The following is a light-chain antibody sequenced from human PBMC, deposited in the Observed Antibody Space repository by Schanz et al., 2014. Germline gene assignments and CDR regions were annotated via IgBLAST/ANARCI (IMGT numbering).Light chain of an antibody. V-gene: IGLV2-11*01. J-gene: IGLJ3*02. CDR3: SSYTSSSTRV. Sequence: QSALTQPRSVSGSPGQSVTISCTGTSSDVGAYNDVSWYQQHPGKAPKLMIYDVNKRPSGVPDRFSGSKSGNTASLTISGLQGEDEADYYCSSYTSSSTRVFGGGTKLTVL. CDR2: DVN. CDR1: SSDVGAYND.